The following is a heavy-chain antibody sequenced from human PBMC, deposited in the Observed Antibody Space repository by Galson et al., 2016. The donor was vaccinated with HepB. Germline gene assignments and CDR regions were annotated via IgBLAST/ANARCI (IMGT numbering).Heavy chain of an antibody. CDR1: GFTFSSYW. V-gene: IGHV3-74*01. CDR2: INSDGSST. D-gene: IGHD4-17*01. CDR3: ARDGADYVTELFDY. J-gene: IGHJ4*02. Sequence: SLRLSCAASGFTFSSYWMDWVRQAPGKGLVWVSRINSDGSSTSYADSVKGRFTISRDNAKNTLYLQMNSLRAEDTAVYYCARDGADYVTELFDYWGQGTLVTVSS.